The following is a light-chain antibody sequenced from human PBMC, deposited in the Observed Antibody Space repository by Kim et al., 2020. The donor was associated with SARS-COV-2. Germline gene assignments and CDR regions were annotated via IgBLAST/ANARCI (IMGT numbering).Light chain of an antibody. J-gene: IGKJ2*01. CDR3: QQYNSYPYP. CDR1: QSISSW. CDR2: KAS. V-gene: IGKV1-5*03. Sequence: DIQMTQSPSTLSASVGDRVTITCRASQSISSWLAWYQQKPGKAPKLLIYKASSLESGVPSRFSGSGSGTEFTLTISSLQPDDFATYFCQQYNSYPYPFAQATNLE.